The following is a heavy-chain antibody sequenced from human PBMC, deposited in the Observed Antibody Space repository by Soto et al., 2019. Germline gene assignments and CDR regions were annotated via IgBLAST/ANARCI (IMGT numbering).Heavy chain of an antibody. CDR3: ARSAASYYYYGMDS. CDR2: IIPIFGTA. J-gene: IGHJ6*02. D-gene: IGHD2-15*01. CDR1: GGTFSSYA. Sequence: SVKVSCKASGGTFSSYAISWVRQAPGQGLEWMGGIIPIFGTANYAQKFQGRVTITADESTSTAYMELSSLRSEDTAVYYCARSAASYYYYGMDSWGQGTTVTVPS. V-gene: IGHV1-69*13.